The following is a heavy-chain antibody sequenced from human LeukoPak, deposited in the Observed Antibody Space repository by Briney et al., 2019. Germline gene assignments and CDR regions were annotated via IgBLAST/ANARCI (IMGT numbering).Heavy chain of an antibody. CDR3: AKARIAAAGTGAFDV. Sequence: GGSLRLSCAVSGLPFSSFVFHWVRQAPGKGLEWVSAFSATDGSAQYAESVKGRFTISRDNSKNSLYLQMNSLRDEDTAVYYCAKARIAAAGTGAFDVWGQGTMVTVSS. V-gene: IGHV3-23*01. CDR2: FSATDGSA. CDR1: GLPFSSFV. J-gene: IGHJ3*01. D-gene: IGHD6-13*01.